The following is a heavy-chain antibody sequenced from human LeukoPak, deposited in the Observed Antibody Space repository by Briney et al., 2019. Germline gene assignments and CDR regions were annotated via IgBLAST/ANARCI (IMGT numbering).Heavy chain of an antibody. Sequence: GGSLRLSCAASGSTFSNYAMSWVRQAPGIGLEWVSGISASGGSTYYADSVKGRFTISRDNSKSTLYLQMNTLRAEDTAVYYCAKRIAAVGPYFDYWGQGTLVTVSS. V-gene: IGHV3-23*01. J-gene: IGHJ4*02. D-gene: IGHD6-13*01. CDR1: GSTFSNYA. CDR3: AKRIAAVGPYFDY. CDR2: ISASGGST.